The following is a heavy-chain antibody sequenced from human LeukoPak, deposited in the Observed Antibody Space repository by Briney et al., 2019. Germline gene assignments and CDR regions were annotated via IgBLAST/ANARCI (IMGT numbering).Heavy chain of an antibody. CDR2: INCNSGSI. CDR3: ARDGGYCSRTDCHIFDY. J-gene: IGHJ4*02. D-gene: IGHD2-2*02. CDR1: GFIFDNFG. Sequence: PGGSLRLSCITSGFIFDNFGMAWVRQPPGKGLEWVSNINCNSGSIVYADSVNGRFTVSRDNAKNSLYLQMNSLRDEDTALYYCARDGGYCSRTDCHIFDYWGQGILVTVSS. V-gene: IGHV3-20*04.